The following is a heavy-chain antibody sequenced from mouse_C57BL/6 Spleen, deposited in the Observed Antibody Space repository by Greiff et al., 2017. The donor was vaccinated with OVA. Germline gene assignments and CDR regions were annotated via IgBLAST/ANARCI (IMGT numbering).Heavy chain of an antibody. J-gene: IGHJ2*01. CDR3: ARSHNYYGSLDY. CDR2: IDPSDSYT. D-gene: IGHD1-1*01. Sequence: QVQLKQPGAELVMPGASVKLSCKASGYTFTSYWMHWVKQRPGQGLEWIGEIDPSDSYTNYNQKFKGKSTLTVDKSSSTAYMQLSSLTSEDSAVYYCARSHNYYGSLDYWGQGTTLTVSS. V-gene: IGHV1-69*01. CDR1: GYTFTSYW.